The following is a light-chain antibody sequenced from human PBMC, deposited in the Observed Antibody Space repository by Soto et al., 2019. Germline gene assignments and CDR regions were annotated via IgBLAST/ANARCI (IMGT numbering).Light chain of an antibody. J-gene: IGLJ1*01. V-gene: IGLV2-14*01. CDR3: GSYTSDSSLLYF. CDR2: DVS. Sequence: QSVLTQPPSVSGSPGQSISISCTGTSSDVGGYNYVSWYQQHPGKAPKLMIYDVSNRPSGVSNRFSGSKSGNTASLTISGLQAKYEADYYCGSYTSDSSLLYFLGTGTKVTVL. CDR1: SSDVGGYNY.